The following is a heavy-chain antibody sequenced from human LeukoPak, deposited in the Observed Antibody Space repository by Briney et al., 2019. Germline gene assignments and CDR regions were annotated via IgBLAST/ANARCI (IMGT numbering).Heavy chain of an antibody. Sequence: ASVKVSCKASGYTFTGYYMHWVRQAPGQGLESMGWINLNSGGTNYAQKFQGRVTMTRDTSISTAYMELSRLRSDDTAVYYCARRVGSTTASNWFDPWGQGTLVTVSS. J-gene: IGHJ5*02. CDR2: INLNSGGT. CDR1: GYTFTGYY. D-gene: IGHD1-26*01. CDR3: ARRVGSTTASNWFDP. V-gene: IGHV1-2*02.